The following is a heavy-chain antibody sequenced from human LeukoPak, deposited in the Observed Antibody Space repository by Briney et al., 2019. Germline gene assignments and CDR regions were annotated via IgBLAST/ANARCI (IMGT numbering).Heavy chain of an antibody. CDR3: ARDPDAYSSSSLPYYYYYYMDV. J-gene: IGHJ6*03. Sequence: GGSLRLSCAASGFTFSSYAMHWVRQAPGKGLEWVAVISYDGSNKYYADSVKGRFTISRDNSKNTLYLQMNSLRAEDTAVYYCARDPDAYSSSSLPYYYYYYMDVWGKGTTVTVSS. V-gene: IGHV3-30-3*01. D-gene: IGHD6-6*01. CDR2: ISYDGSNK. CDR1: GFTFSSYA.